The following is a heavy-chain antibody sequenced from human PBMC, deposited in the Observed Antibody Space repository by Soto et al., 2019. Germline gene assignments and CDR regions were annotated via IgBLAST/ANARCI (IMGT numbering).Heavy chain of an antibody. CDR3: ARDRARGDY. J-gene: IGHJ4*02. V-gene: IGHV3-21*01. CDR2: ISSSSSYI. Sequence: EVQLVESGGGLVKPGGSLRLSCAASGFTFSSYSMNWVRQAPGKGLEWVSSISSSSSYIYYAESVKGRFTISRDNAKNSLYLQMNSLRAEDTAVYYCARDRARGDYWGQGTLVTVSS. CDR1: GFTFSSYS. D-gene: IGHD3-10*01.